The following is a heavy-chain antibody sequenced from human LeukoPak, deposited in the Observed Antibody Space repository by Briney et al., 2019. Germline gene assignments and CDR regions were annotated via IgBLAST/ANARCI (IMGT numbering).Heavy chain of an antibody. D-gene: IGHD1-26*01. CDR1: GFTFSSYA. Sequence: GGSLRLSCAASGFTFSSYAMSWVRQAPGKGLEWVSAISGSGGSTYYADSVRGRFTISRDNSKNTLYLQMNSLRAEDTAVYYCAKAVGAIDAFDIWGQGTMVTVSS. CDR3: AKAVGAIDAFDI. V-gene: IGHV3-23*01. J-gene: IGHJ3*02. CDR2: ISGSGGST.